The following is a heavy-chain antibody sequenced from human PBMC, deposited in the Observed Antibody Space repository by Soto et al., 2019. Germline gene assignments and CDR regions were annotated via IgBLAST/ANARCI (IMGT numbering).Heavy chain of an antibody. CDR3: ARNPYDSSGSITDYYYYGMDV. CDR2: INVGNGNT. CDR1: GYTFTRYN. Sequence: GASVKVSCKTPGYTFTRYNIHWVRQAPGQRLEWMGWINVGNGNTRYSQKFQGRLTLTRDTPASTAYMELRSLRSDDTAVYYCARNPYDSSGSITDYYYYGMDVWGQGTTVTVSS. D-gene: IGHD3-22*01. J-gene: IGHJ6*02. V-gene: IGHV1-3*01.